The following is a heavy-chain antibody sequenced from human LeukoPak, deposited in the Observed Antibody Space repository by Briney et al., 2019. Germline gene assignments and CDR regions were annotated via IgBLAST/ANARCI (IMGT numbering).Heavy chain of an antibody. CDR1: GFTVSSNF. D-gene: IGHD2-2*02. J-gene: IGHJ4*02. CDR3: ARDEGLYDY. CDR2: IKQDGSEK. Sequence: PGGSLRLSCAASGFTVSSNFMAWVRQAPGKGLEWVANIKQDGSEKYYVDSVKGRFTISRDNAKNSLYLQMNSLRAEDTAVYYCARDEGLYDYWGQGTLVTVSS. V-gene: IGHV3-7*01.